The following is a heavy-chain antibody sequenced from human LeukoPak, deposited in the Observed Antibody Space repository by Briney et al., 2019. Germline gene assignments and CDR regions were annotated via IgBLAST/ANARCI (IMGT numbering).Heavy chain of an antibody. Sequence: GGSLRLSCAASGFTFSSYAMSWVRQAPGKGLEWVSSISGSGGRTYYADSVKGRFTISRDNSKNTLYLQMNSLRAEDTAIYYCAKALLDIVMVTELDWGQGALVTVSS. CDR3: AKALLDIVMVTELD. V-gene: IGHV3-23*01. CDR2: ISGSGGRT. D-gene: IGHD5-18*01. J-gene: IGHJ4*02. CDR1: GFTFSSYA.